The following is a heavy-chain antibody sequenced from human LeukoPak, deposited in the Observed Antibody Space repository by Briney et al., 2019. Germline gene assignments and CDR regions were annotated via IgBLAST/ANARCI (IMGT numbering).Heavy chain of an antibody. CDR3: ARDGYDFWSGYYTFDY. CDR1: GYTFTSYG. V-gene: IGHV1-18*01. D-gene: IGHD3-3*01. CDR2: ISAYNGNT. J-gene: IGHJ4*02. Sequence: GASVKVSCKASGYTFTSYGISWVRQAPGQGLEWKRWISAYNGNTNYAQKLQGRVTMTTDTSTSTAYMELRSLRSDDTAVYYCARDGYDFWSGYYTFDYWGQGTLVTVSS.